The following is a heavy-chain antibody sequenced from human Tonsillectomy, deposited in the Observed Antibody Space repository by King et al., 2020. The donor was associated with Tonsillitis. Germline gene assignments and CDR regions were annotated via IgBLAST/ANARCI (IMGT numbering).Heavy chain of an antibody. J-gene: IGHJ3*02. CDR3: ARDRLAARPEAFDI. D-gene: IGHD6-6*01. V-gene: IGHV1-18*01. CDR2: ISAYNGNT. CDR1: GYTFTSHG. Sequence: QLVQSGAEVKKPGASVKVSCKASGYTFTSHGINWVRQAPGQGLEWMGWISAYNGNTNYAQNFQGRVTMTTDTYTNTAYMELRSLGSDDTAVYYCARDRLAARPEAFDIWGQGTMVTVSS.